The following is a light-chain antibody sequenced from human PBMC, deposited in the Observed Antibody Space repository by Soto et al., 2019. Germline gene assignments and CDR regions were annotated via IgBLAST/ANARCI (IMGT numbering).Light chain of an antibody. Sequence: EIVLTQSPVTVSLSLGERAIFSCMASQSVSSRYLAWYQRKPGQAPRLLISGAPSRAADIPDRFSGSGSGTDFTLTINRLEPEDFAVYYCQQYDSSPRTFGQGTKVDIK. CDR1: QSVSSRY. J-gene: IGKJ1*01. CDR2: GAP. V-gene: IGKV3-20*01. CDR3: QQYDSSPRT.